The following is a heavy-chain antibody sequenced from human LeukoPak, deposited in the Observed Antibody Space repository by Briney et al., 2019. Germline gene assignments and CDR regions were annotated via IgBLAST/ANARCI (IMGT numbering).Heavy chain of an antibody. D-gene: IGHD3-22*01. J-gene: IGHJ5*02. CDR3: ARGVRSNYYDSSGYYYVWFDP. CDR2: IYSGGST. CDR1: GFTVSSNY. V-gene: IGHV3-53*01. Sequence: GGSLRLSCAASGFTVSSNYMSWVRQAPGKGLEWVSVIYSGGSTYYADSVKGRFTISRDNSKNTLYLQMYSLRAEDTAVYYCARGVRSNYYDSSGYYYVWFDPWGQGTLVTVSS.